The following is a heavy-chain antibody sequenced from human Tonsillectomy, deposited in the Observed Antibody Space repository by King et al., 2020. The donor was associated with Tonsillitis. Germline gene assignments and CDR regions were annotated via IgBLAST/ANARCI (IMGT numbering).Heavy chain of an antibody. CDR3: ASYYCSGGSCYEEYFQH. D-gene: IGHD2-15*01. CDR2: ISYDGSNK. J-gene: IGHJ1*01. Sequence: VQLVESGGGVVQPGRSLRLSCAASGFTFSSYAMHWVRQAPGKGLGWVAVISYDGSNKYYADSVKGRFTISRDNSKNTLYLQMNSLRAEDTAVYYCASYYCSGGSCYEEYFQHWGQGTLVTVSS. CDR1: GFTFSSYA. V-gene: IGHV3-30*04.